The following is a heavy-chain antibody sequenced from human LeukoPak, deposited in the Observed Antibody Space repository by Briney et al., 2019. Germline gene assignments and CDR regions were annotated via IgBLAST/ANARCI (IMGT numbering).Heavy chain of an antibody. J-gene: IGHJ4*02. V-gene: IGHV3-23*01. Sequence: GGSLRLSCAASGFTFSSYAMSWVRQAPGKGLEWVSAISGSGGSTYYADSVKGRFTISRDNSKNTLCLQMNSLRAEDTAVYYCAKVVQQLVFLDYWGQGTLVTVSS. CDR2: ISGSGGST. CDR1: GFTFSSYA. D-gene: IGHD6-13*01. CDR3: AKVVQQLVFLDY.